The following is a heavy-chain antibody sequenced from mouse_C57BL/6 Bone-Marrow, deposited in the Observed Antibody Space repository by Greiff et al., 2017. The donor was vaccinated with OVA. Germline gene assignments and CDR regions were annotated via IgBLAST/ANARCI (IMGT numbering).Heavy chain of an antibody. CDR2: IYPGSGNT. J-gene: IGHJ4*01. CDR3: ARWYYYGSAYAMDY. Sequence: QVQLQQSGAELVRPGASVKLSCKASGYTFTDYYINWVKQRPGQGLEWIARIYPGSGNTYYNEKFKGKATLTAEKSSSTAYMQLSSLTSEDSAVYFCARWYYYGSAYAMDYWGQGTSVTVSS. CDR1: GYTFTDYY. D-gene: IGHD1-1*01. V-gene: IGHV1-76*01.